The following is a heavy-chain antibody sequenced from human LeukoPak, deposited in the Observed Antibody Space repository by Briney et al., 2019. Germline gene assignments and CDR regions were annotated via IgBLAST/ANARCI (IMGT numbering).Heavy chain of an antibody. CDR1: GFTFSSYA. CDR3: VKGVAARLDY. D-gene: IGHD6-6*01. J-gene: IGHJ4*02. V-gene: IGHV3-64D*09. CDR2: INSNGGIT. Sequence: GGSLRLSCSASGFTFSSYAMHWVRQAPGKGLEYVSAINSNGGITFHADSMKGRFTISRDDSKNTLYLQMSSLRAEDTAIYYCVKGVAARLDYWGQGTLVTVSS.